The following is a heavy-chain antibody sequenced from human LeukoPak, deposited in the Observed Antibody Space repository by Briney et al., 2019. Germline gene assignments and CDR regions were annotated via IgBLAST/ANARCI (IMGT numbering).Heavy chain of an antibody. CDR2: IYYSGST. D-gene: IGHD3-22*01. CDR3: ARLQYYYDSNGYYSLYYFDY. V-gene: IGHV4-39*01. J-gene: IGHJ4*02. Sequence: SETLSLTCTVSGDSISSSSYYWGWIRQPPGKGLEWIGNIYYSGSTYYNPSLRSRLTISLDTPKNQFSLTLSSVTAADTAVYYCARLQYYYDSNGYYSLYYFDYWGQGTVVTVSS. CDR1: GDSISSSSYY.